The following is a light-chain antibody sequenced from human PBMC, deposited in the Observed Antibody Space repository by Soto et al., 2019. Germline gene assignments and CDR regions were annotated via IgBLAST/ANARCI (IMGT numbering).Light chain of an antibody. V-gene: IGKV3-20*01. CDR1: QSVSSGY. CDR2: DAS. Sequence: EIVLTQSPGTLSLSPGERGTLSCRASQSVSSGYLAWYQQKPGQAPRLLIYDASSRATGIPDRFSGSGSGTDFTLTISRLEPEDFAVYYCQQYGGSPRTFGQGTK. CDR3: QQYGGSPRT. J-gene: IGKJ1*01.